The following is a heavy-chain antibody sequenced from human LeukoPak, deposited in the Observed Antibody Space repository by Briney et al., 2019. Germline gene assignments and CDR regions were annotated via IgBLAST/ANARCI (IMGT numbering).Heavy chain of an antibody. CDR3: ARGLSIAARRGWFDP. V-gene: IGHV1-2*06. CDR1: GYTFTGYY. D-gene: IGHD6-6*01. J-gene: IGHJ5*02. Sequence: ASVKVSCKASGYTFTGYYMHWVRQAPGQGLEWVGRINPNSGGTNYAQKFQGRVTMTRDTSISTAYMELSRLRSDDTAVYYCARGLSIAARRGWFDPWGQGTLVTVSS. CDR2: INPNSGGT.